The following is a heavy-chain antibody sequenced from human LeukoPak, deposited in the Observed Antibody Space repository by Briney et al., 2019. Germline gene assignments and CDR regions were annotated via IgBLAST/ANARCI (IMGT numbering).Heavy chain of an antibody. CDR3: PRVIKYSFSVGCFDP. Sequence: ASVKVSCKASGYSFPMCAINWVRQPPAQGLELVGWINTNTGNPTYAQGFTGRFVFSLDTSVPTAYLQITSLTAEETAVYYCPRVIKYSFSVGCFDPWGQGTQVTVSS. CDR2: INTNTGNP. D-gene: IGHD1-26*01. V-gene: IGHV7-4-1*02. CDR1: GYSFPMCA. J-gene: IGHJ5*02.